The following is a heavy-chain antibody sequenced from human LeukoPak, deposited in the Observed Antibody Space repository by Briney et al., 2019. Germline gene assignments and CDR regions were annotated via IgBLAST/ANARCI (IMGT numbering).Heavy chain of an antibody. J-gene: IGHJ3*02. CDR3: ARDHHRRLYDSQARDTFDI. D-gene: IGHD3-22*01. Sequence: GGSLRLSCAASGFTFSSYSMDWVRQAPGKGLEWVSYISSSSSPICYADSVKGRFAISRDNAKNSLYLQMNSLRAEDTAVYYCARDHHRRLYDSQARDTFDIWGQGTMVTVSS. CDR2: ISSSSSPI. V-gene: IGHV3-48*01. CDR1: GFTFSSYS.